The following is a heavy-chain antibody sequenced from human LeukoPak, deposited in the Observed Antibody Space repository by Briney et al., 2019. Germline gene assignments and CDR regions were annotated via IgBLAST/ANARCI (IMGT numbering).Heavy chain of an antibody. CDR2: ISGSGGST. D-gene: IGHD3-22*01. CDR3: AKDQKRITMIVVVITSSAPGAFDI. Sequence: PSGGSLRLSCAASGFTFSSYAMSWVRQAPGKGLEWVSAISGSGGSTYYADSVKGRFTISRDNSKNTLYLQMNSLRAEDTAVYYCAKDQKRITMIVVVITSSAPGAFDIWGQGTMVTVSS. CDR1: GFTFSSYA. J-gene: IGHJ3*02. V-gene: IGHV3-23*01.